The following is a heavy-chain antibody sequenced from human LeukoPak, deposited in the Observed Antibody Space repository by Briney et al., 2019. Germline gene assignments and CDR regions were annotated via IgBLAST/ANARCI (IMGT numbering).Heavy chain of an antibody. CDR2: IYTSGST. V-gene: IGHV4-61*02. Sequence: SQTLSLTCTVSGGSISSGSYYWSWIRQPAGKGLEWIGRIYTSGSTNYNPSLKSRVTISVDTSKNQFSLKLSSVTAADTAVYYCARGEVRLDYWGQGTLVTVSS. CDR3: ARGEVRLDY. CDR1: GGSISSGSYY. J-gene: IGHJ4*02. D-gene: IGHD4-11*01.